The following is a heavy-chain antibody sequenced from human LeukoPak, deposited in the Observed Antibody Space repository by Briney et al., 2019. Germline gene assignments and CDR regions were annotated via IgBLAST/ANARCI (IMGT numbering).Heavy chain of an antibody. Sequence: GGSLTLSCAASGFTFSSYSMTWVRQAPGKGLEWVSSISSSSSYIYYADSVKGRFTISRDNAKNSLYLQMNSLRAEDTAVYYCARDDYRSWYGDWGQGTLVTVSS. D-gene: IGHD6-13*01. J-gene: IGHJ4*02. CDR3: ARDDYRSWYGD. CDR2: ISSSSSYI. CDR1: GFTFSSYS. V-gene: IGHV3-21*01.